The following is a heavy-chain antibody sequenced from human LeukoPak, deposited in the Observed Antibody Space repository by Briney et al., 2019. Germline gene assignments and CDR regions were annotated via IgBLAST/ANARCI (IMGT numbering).Heavy chain of an antibody. Sequence: GGSLRLSCAASGFTFSSHAMSWVRQAPGKGLEWVSAISGSGGSTYYADSVKGRFTISRDNSKNTLYLQMNSLRAEDTAVYYCAKESGYYGSGSSDYWGQGTRVTVSS. J-gene: IGHJ4*02. CDR2: ISGSGGST. V-gene: IGHV3-23*01. CDR1: GFTFSSHA. D-gene: IGHD3-10*01. CDR3: AKESGYYGSGSSDY.